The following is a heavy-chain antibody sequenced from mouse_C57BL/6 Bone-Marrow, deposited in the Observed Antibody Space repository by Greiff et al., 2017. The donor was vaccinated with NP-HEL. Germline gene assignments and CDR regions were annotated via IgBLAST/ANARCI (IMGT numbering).Heavy chain of an antibody. CDR2: IWSGGST. CDR3: ARLPSNYVWYFDV. CDR1: GFSLTSYG. J-gene: IGHJ1*03. Sequence: QVQLQQSGPGLVQPSQSLSITCTVSGFSLTSYGVHWVRQSPGKGLEWLGVIWSGGSTDYNAAFISRLSISKDNSKSQVFFKMNSLQADDTAIYYCARLPSNYVWYFDVWGTGTTVTVSS. D-gene: IGHD2-5*01. V-gene: IGHV2-2*01.